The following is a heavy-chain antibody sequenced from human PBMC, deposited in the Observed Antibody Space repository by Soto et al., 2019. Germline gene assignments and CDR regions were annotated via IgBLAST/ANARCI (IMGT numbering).Heavy chain of an antibody. Sequence: GESLKISCEGSPYSFTSHWIAWVRQMPVKGLEWMGIVYPDDSDVKYSPSFQGQVTISADKSISTAYLQWSSLKASDTAFYYCARRQGSTFWSGYYFDSWGQGTPVTVSS. J-gene: IGHJ4*02. CDR3: ARRQGSTFWSGYYFDS. CDR1: PYSFTSHW. CDR2: VYPDDSDV. D-gene: IGHD3-3*01. V-gene: IGHV5-51*01.